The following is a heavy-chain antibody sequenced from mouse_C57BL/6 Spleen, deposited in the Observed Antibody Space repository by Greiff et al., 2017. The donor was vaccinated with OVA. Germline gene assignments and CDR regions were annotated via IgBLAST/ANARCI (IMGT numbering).Heavy chain of an antibody. CDR3: ARGPYSNLAWFAY. CDR2: IDPANGNT. CDR1: GFNFKNTY. V-gene: IGHV14-3*01. J-gene: IGHJ3*01. D-gene: IGHD2-5*01. Sequence: EVQLQQSVAELVRPGASVKLSCTASGFNFKNTYMHWVKQRPEQGLEWIGRIDPANGNTKYAPKFQGKATITADTSSNTAYLQLSSLTSEDTAIYYCARGPYSNLAWFAYWGQGTLVTVSA.